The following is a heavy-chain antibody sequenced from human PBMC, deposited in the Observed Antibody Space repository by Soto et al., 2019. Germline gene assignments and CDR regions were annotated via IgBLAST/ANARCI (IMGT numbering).Heavy chain of an antibody. D-gene: IGHD6-6*01. CDR2: TYYRSKWYN. CDR3: ARGVEGIAARTNYYYYYMDV. CDR1: GDSVSSNSSA. V-gene: IGHV6-1*01. Sequence: SKTLSLTCAISGDSVSSNSSAWNWIRQSPSRGLEWLGRTYYRSKWYNDYAVSVKSRITINPDTSKNQFSLQLNSVTPEDTAVYYCARGVEGIAARTNYYYYYMDVWGKGTTVTVSS. J-gene: IGHJ6*03.